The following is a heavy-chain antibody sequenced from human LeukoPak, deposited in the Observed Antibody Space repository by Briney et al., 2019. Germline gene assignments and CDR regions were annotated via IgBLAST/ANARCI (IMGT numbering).Heavy chain of an antibody. J-gene: IGHJ4*02. D-gene: IGHD5-24*01. V-gene: IGHV3-30*03. CDR3: VHTPSGEENGYLDY. Sequence: GTSLRLSCAASGFTFSSCGMHWVRQAPGEGPEWVAVISYDGSKKYYADSVKGRFTVSRDNSEDTLYLQMNSLRAEDTAVYFCVHTPSGEENGYLDYWGQGTLVTVSS. CDR2: ISYDGSKK. CDR1: GFTFSSCG.